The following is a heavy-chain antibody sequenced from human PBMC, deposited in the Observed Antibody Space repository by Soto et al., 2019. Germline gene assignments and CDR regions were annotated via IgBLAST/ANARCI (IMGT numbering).Heavy chain of an antibody. CDR1: GFTFSDYA. V-gene: IGHV3-23*01. CDR2: LDGARGST. CDR3: AAPRDEYGSGVSWFTYGMDI. J-gene: IGHJ6*02. Sequence: PGGSLRLSCLASGFTFSDYAMTWVRHVPGRGLEWVASLDGARGSTYYDDSVRGRFIISRDNSQNTLFLQMKRLTVDETAIYYCAAPRDEYGSGVSWFTYGMDIWGQGTTVTVSS. D-gene: IGHD3-10*01.